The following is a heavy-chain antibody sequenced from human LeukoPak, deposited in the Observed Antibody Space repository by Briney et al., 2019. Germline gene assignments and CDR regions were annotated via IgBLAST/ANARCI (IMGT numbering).Heavy chain of an antibody. CDR2: IYYSGST. D-gene: IGHD5-12*01. Sequence: SETLSLTCTVSGGSISSSSYHWGWIRQPPGKGLEWIGSIYYSGSTYYNPSLKSRVTISVDTSKNQFSLKLSSVTATDTAVYYCARQRAYSGYDQGVTAYYYYYMDVWGKGTTVTVSS. V-gene: IGHV4-39*01. CDR1: GGSISSSSYH. J-gene: IGHJ6*03. CDR3: ARQRAYSGYDQGVTAYYYYYMDV.